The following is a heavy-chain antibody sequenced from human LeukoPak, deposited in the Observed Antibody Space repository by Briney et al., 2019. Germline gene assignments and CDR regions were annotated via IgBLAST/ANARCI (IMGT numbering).Heavy chain of an antibody. CDR2: INPNSGGT. CDR1: GYTFTGYY. CDR3: ARDLSRSTIFGVVIYYYGMDV. Sequence: ASVNVSCKASGYTFTGYYMHWVRQAPGQGLEWMGRINPNSGGTNYAQKFQGRVTMTRDTSISTAYMELSRLRSDDTAVYYCARDLSRSTIFGVVIYYYGMDVWGQGTTVTVSS. J-gene: IGHJ6*02. V-gene: IGHV1-2*06. D-gene: IGHD3-3*01.